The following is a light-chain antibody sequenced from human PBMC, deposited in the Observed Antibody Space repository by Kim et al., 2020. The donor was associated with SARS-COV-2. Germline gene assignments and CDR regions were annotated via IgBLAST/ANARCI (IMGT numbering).Light chain of an antibody. J-gene: IGLJ2*01. CDR3: SSYAGSNTLV. Sequence: GQSVTISCTGTSSDVGGSNFVSWYQQHPGKAPKLMIYEVSKRPSGVPDRFSGSKSGNTASLTVSGLRAEDESDYYCSSYAGSNTLVFGGGTQLTVL. CDR2: EVS. CDR1: SSDVGGSNF. V-gene: IGLV2-8*01.